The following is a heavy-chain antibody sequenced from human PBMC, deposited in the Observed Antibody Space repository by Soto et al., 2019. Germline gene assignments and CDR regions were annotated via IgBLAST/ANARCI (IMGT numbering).Heavy chain of an antibody. CDR3: AREEYSSSWYGAEYFQH. J-gene: IGHJ1*01. V-gene: IGHV1-18*01. D-gene: IGHD6-13*01. Sequence: ASVKVSCKASGYTFTSYGISWVRQAPGQGLEWMGWISAYNGNTNYAQKFQGRVTITTDTSASTAYMELRSLRSEDTAVYYCAREEYSSSWYGAEYFQHWGQGTLVTVSS. CDR2: ISAYNGNT. CDR1: GYTFTSYG.